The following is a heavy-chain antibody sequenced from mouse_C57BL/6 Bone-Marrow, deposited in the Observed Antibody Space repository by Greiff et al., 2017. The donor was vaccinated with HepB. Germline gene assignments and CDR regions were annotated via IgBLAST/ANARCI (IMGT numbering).Heavy chain of an antibody. CDR3: ARYGSSYVWYFDV. J-gene: IGHJ1*03. Sequence: VQVVESGAELAKPGASVKLSCKASGYTFTSYWMHWVKQRPGQGLEWIGYINPSSGYTKYNQKFKDKATLTADKSSSTAYMQLSSLTYEDSAVYYCARYGSSYVWYFDVWGTGTTVTVSS. CDR2: INPSSGYT. V-gene: IGHV1-7*01. CDR1: GYTFTSYW. D-gene: IGHD1-1*01.